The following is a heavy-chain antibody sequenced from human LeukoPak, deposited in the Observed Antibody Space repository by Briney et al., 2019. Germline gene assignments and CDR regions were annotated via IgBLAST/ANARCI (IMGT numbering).Heavy chain of an antibody. Sequence: LSGGSLRLSCAASGFTVSSNYMSWVRHAPGKGLVWVSRINSDGSSTSYADSVKGRFTISRDNAKNTLYLQMNSLRAEDTAVYYCTRDYELWGSVVSWFDPWGQGTLVTVSS. CDR3: TRDYELWGSVVSWFDP. CDR1: GFTVSSNY. V-gene: IGHV3-74*01. D-gene: IGHD3-16*01. J-gene: IGHJ5*02. CDR2: INSDGSST.